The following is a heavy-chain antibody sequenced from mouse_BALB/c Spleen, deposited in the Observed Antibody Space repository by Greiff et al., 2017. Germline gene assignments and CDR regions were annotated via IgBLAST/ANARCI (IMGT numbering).Heavy chain of an antibody. CDR1: GFTFSSFG. V-gene: IGHV5-17*02. CDR3: ARGYEGFAY. CDR2: ISSGSSTI. D-gene: IGHD2-3*01. J-gene: IGHJ3*01. Sequence: DVMLVESGGDLVKPGGSLKLSCAASGFTFSSFGMHWVRQAPEKGLEWVAYISSGSSTIYYADTVKGRFTISRDNPKNTLFLQMTSLRSEATAMYYCARGYEGFAYWGQGTLVTVSA.